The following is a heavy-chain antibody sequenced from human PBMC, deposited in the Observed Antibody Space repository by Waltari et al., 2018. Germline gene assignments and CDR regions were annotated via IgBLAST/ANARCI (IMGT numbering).Heavy chain of an antibody. D-gene: IGHD6-6*01. CDR2: IYYSGST. J-gene: IGHJ6*03. CDR3: ARAGQLVGWGYYYYYMDV. Sequence: QLQLQESGPGLVKPSETLSLTCTVSGGSISSSSYYWGWIRQPPGKGLEWIGSIYYSGSTYYNPSLKSRVTISVDTSKNQFSLKLSSVTAADTAVYYCARAGQLVGWGYYYYYMDVWGKGTTVTISS. V-gene: IGHV4-39*07. CDR1: GGSISSSSYY.